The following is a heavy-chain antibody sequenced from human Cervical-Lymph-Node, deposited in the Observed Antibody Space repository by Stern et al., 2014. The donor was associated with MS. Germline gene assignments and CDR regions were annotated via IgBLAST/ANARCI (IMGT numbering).Heavy chain of an antibody. V-gene: IGHV5-51*01. CDR2: INPGDSDT. CDR3: ARRHCSSRRCGWFDP. J-gene: IGHJ5*02. D-gene: IGHD2-2*01. CDR1: GYSFTSYW. Sequence: MQLVQSGAEVKKPGESLKISCKGSGYSFTSYWIGWVRQMPGKGLEWMGVINPGDSDTRYSPSFQGQVTISADKSISTAYLQWSSLKASDTAMYYCARRHCSSRRCGWFDPWGQGTLVTVSS.